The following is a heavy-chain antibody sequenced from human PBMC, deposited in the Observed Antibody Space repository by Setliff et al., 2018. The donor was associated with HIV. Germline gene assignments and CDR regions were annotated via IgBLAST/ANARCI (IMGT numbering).Heavy chain of an antibody. CDR3: ARVDSGYDLAYYYYMDV. CDR2: VSGGGGST. CDR1: GFTFSSYA. V-gene: IGHV3-23*01. J-gene: IGHJ6*03. Sequence: GGSLRLSCAASGFTFSSYAMSWVRQTPGKGLEWVSAVSGGGGSTYYADSVKGRFTISRDNSKNTLYLQMNSLRAEDTAVYYCARVDSGYDLAYYYYMDVWGKGTAVTVSS. D-gene: IGHD5-12*01.